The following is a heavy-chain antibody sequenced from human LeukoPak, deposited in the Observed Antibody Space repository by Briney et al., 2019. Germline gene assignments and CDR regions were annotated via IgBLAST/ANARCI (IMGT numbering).Heavy chain of an antibody. CDR2: IYPGDSDT. Sequence: GESLKISCKGSGDSFAIYWTAWVRQMTGKGMEWMGIIYPGDSDTRYSPSLQGQVTFSADKSIRTAYLHWGSLKASDTAIYYCARRGDIQPDYWGQGTLVTVSS. CDR1: GDSFAIYW. V-gene: IGHV5-51*02. D-gene: IGHD2-15*01. CDR3: ARRGDIQPDY. J-gene: IGHJ4*02.